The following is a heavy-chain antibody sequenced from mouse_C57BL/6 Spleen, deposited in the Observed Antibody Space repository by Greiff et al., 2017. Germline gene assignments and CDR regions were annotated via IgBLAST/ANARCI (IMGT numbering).Heavy chain of an antibody. Sequence: EVMLVESGGGLVKPGGSLKLSCAASGFTFSDYGMHWVRQAPEKGLEWVAYISSGSSTIYYAATVKGRFTISRDNDKNTLFLQMTSLRAEDTAMYYCARAATDYAMDYWGQGTSVTVSS. CDR1: GFTFSDYG. CDR2: ISSGSSTI. D-gene: IGHD1-2*01. CDR3: ARAATDYAMDY. V-gene: IGHV5-17*01. J-gene: IGHJ4*01.